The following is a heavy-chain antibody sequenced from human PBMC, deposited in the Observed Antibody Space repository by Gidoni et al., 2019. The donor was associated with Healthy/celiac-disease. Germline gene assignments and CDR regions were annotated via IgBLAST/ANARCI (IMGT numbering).Heavy chain of an antibody. CDR1: GDTFSSYT. CDR3: ARNERGYDSYPSYFDY. J-gene: IGHJ4*02. V-gene: IGHV1-69*02. Sequence: QVQLVQSGAEVKKPGSSVKVSFKASGDTFSSYTISWVRQAPGQGLEWMGRIIPSLGIANYAQKCQGRVTITADKSTSTAYMELSSLRSEDTAVYYCARNERGYDSYPSYFDYWGQGTLVTVSS. D-gene: IGHD5-12*01. CDR2: IIPSLGIA.